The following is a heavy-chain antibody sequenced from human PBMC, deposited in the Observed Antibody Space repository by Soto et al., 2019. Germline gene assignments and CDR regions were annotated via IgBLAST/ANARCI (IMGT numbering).Heavy chain of an antibody. CDR2: ISSDGSNI. V-gene: IGHV3-74*01. D-gene: IGHD6-13*01. CDR1: GFTFSSYW. CDR3: VSSREVYTYFDH. Sequence: EVQLVESGGGFVQPGGSLRLSCAASGFTFSSYWMHWVRQAPGAGPVWVSRISSDGSNIYYADSVKGRFTVSRDNAKTTLYLQMSSLRAVYTAVFYCVSSREVYTYFDHWCQGILVTFSS. J-gene: IGHJ4*02.